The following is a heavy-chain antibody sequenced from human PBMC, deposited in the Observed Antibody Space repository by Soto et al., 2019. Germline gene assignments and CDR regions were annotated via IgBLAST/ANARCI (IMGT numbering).Heavy chain of an antibody. J-gene: IGHJ4*02. CDR2: IYYSGST. D-gene: IGHD3-22*01. Sequence: PSETLSVTCTVSGGSISSGGYYWIWIRQHPGKGLEWIGYIYYSGSTYYNPSLKSRVTISVDTSKNQFSLKLSSVTAADTAVYYCARAPRYYYDSSGFEDFDYWGQGTLVTVSS. V-gene: IGHV4-31*03. CDR3: ARAPRYYYDSSGFEDFDY. CDR1: GGSISSGGYY.